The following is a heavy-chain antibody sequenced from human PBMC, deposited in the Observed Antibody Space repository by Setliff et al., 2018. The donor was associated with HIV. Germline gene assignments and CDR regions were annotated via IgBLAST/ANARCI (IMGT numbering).Heavy chain of an antibody. V-gene: IGHV3-7*03. D-gene: IGHD6-13*01. Sequence: RLTCEASGFTFSSYWMSWVRQAPGKGLEWVANINQDASKKYYVDSVKGRFTISRDNAKNSLSLQMNSLRVEDTAVYFCATILVNQQPYRYFDYWGQGTLVTVSS. CDR2: INQDASKK. CDR1: GFTFSSYW. J-gene: IGHJ4*02. CDR3: ATILVNQQPYRYFDY.